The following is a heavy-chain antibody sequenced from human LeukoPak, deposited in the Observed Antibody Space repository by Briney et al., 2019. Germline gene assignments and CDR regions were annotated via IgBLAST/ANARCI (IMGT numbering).Heavy chain of an antibody. Sequence: GGSLRLSCAASGFTFSTYSMNWVRQAPGKGLEWISYISSSSTSIYYADSVEGRFTISRDNAKNSLYLQMNSLRAEDTAVYYCAKLGYCSSISCYILDYWGQGTLVTVSS. J-gene: IGHJ4*02. D-gene: IGHD2-2*02. V-gene: IGHV3-48*01. CDR2: ISSSSTSI. CDR1: GFTFSTYS. CDR3: AKLGYCSSISCYILDY.